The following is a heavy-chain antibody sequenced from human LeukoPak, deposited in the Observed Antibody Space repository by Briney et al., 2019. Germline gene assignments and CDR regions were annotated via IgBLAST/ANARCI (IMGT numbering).Heavy chain of an antibody. D-gene: IGHD3-16*02. CDR1: GGSIDGSY. CDR2: MSEGIT. Sequence: PSETLSLTCTVSGGSIDGSYWTWIRQPPGKGLEWIGEMSEGITNYHPSLQGRVTISIDSSKKQFSLHLASMTGADTAVYYCARRQYRLTWDKIDSWGQGTLVTVSS. V-gene: IGHV4-59*12. J-gene: IGHJ4*02. CDR3: ARRQYRLTWDKIDS.